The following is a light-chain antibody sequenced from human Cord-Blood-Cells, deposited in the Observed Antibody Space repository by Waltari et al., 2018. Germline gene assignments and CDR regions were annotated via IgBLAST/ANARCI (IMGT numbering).Light chain of an antibody. CDR2: AAS. Sequence: DIQMTQSPSSLSASVGDRVTITCRASQSISSYLNWYQQKPGKAPKLLIYAASSLQSGVPSRFSGSVSGTEFTLTISSLQPEDFAAYYCQQSYSTPTCGQGTKLEIK. J-gene: IGKJ2*01. CDR3: QQSYSTPT. CDR1: QSISSY. V-gene: IGKV1-39*01.